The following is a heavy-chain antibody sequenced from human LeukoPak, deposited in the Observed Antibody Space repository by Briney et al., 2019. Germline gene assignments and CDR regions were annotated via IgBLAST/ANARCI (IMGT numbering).Heavy chain of an antibody. Sequence: GGSLRLSCAASGFTFSSYGMHWVRQAPGKGLEWVAVISYDGSGKYYADSVKGRFTISRGNSKNTLSLQMNSLRAEDTAVFYCARSHDYSNYPGMDVWGLGTTVTVSS. CDR3: ARSHDYSNYPGMDV. CDR2: ISYDGSGK. CDR1: GFTFSSYG. V-gene: IGHV3-30-3*01. D-gene: IGHD4-11*01. J-gene: IGHJ6*02.